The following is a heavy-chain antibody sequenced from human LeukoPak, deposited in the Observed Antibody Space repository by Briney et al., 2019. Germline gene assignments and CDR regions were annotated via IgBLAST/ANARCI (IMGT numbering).Heavy chain of an antibody. D-gene: IGHD1-14*01. V-gene: IGHV3-21*06. CDR2: IGPTGSDR. Sequence: GGSLRLSCTASGLTFSTSGFTWVRQAPGKGLEWVASIGPTGSDRYHADSIKGRFTISRDNANNFLYLQMNSLRAEDTAVYYRARETNGRHYDYWGQGTLLTVSS. CDR3: ARETNGRHYDY. CDR1: GLTFSTSG. J-gene: IGHJ4*02.